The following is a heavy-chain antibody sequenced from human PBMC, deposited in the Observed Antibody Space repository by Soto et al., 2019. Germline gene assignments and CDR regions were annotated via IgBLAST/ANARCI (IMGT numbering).Heavy chain of an antibody. CDR1: GGSISSDGYY. V-gene: IGHV4-31*03. Sequence: PSETVSLTCTVSGGSISSDGYYWSWIRQHPGKGLEWIGYIYYSGSTYYNPSLKSRGTISVDTSKNQFSLKLSSVTAADTAVYYCARHRDYYDSSGSNWFDPWGQGTLVTVSS. CDR3: ARHRDYYDSSGSNWFDP. CDR2: IYYSGST. D-gene: IGHD3-22*01. J-gene: IGHJ5*02.